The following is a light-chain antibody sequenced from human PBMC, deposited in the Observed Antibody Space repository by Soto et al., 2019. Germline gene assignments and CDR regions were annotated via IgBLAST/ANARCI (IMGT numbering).Light chain of an antibody. Sequence: EVGMSQSPATVSVSPGERATLSCRASQSVSSNLAWYQQKPGQAPRLLIYGASTRATGIPARFSGSGSGTEFSLTISSLQSEDFAVYYCQQYNNWLPQIPSGQGTRLAI. CDR2: GAS. CDR1: QSVSSN. CDR3: QQYNNWLPQIP. J-gene: IGKJ5*01. V-gene: IGKV3-15*01.